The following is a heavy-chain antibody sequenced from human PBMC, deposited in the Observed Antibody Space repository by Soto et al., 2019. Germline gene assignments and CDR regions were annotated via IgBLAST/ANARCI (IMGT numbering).Heavy chain of an antibody. CDR2: ISSNGGST. CDR1: GFTFSSYA. Sequence: GGSLRLSCSASGFTFSSYAMHWVRQAPGKGLEYVSAISSNGGSTYYADSVKGRFTISRDNSKNTLYLQMSSLRAEATDVYYCVKSVIEYYDILTGYYNGWYFDLWGRGTLVTVSS. D-gene: IGHD3-9*01. V-gene: IGHV3-64D*08. CDR3: VKSVIEYYDILTGYYNGWYFDL. J-gene: IGHJ2*01.